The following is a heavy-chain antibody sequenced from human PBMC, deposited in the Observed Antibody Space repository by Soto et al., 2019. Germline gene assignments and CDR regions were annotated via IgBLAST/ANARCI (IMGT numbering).Heavy chain of an antibody. CDR3: ARDLPLYCRGDCNFDF. Sequence: QVQLVESGGGVVQSGGSLRLSCGGSGFIFSRYGMHWVRQAPGKGLEWVTGISYDGGERFYAESMKGRFTISRDNSKNRMDLQMSSLRPEDTAVYYCARDLPLYCRGDCNFDFWGQGTLVTVSS. V-gene: IGHV3-30*03. D-gene: IGHD2-21*02. CDR2: ISYDGGER. CDR1: GFIFSRYG. J-gene: IGHJ4*02.